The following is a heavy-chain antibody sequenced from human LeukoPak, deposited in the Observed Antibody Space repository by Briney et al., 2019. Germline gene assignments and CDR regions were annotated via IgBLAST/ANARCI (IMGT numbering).Heavy chain of an antibody. D-gene: IGHD6-19*01. CDR2: IYHSGST. Sequence: SETLSLTCAVYGGSFSGYYWSWIRQPPGKGLEWIGSIYHSGSTYYNPSLKSRVTISVDTSKNQFSLKLSSVTAADTAVYYCARVFRYSSGWYYFDYWGQGTLVTVSS. CDR3: ARVFRYSSGWYYFDY. CDR1: GGSFSGYY. J-gene: IGHJ4*02. V-gene: IGHV4-34*01.